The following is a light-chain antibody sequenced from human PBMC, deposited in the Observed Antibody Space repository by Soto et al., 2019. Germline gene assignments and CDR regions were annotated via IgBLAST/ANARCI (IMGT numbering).Light chain of an antibody. CDR2: EVN. CDR1: SSDVGGYDF. Sequence: QSALTQPPSASGSPGPSVTISCTGTSSDVGGYDFVSWYQQHPGKAPKLMIYEVNKRPSGVPDRFSGSKSGNTASLTVSGRQAEDEADYYCSSYAVRNNDVRGTGTKLNVL. CDR3: SSYAVRNNDV. V-gene: IGLV2-8*01. J-gene: IGLJ1*01.